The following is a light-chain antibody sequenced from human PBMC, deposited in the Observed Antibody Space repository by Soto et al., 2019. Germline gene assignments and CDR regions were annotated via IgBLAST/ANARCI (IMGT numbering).Light chain of an antibody. CDR1: SSDVGTYNY. CDR2: EVS. V-gene: IGLV2-14*01. CDR3: SSYTISSALV. Sequence: QSVLTQPASVSGSPGQSITISCTGSSSDVGTYNYVSWYQQHPGKAPKLMIYEVSNRPSGVSNRFSGSKPGNTASLTISGLQAEDEADYYCSSYTISSALVFGTGTKVTVL. J-gene: IGLJ1*01.